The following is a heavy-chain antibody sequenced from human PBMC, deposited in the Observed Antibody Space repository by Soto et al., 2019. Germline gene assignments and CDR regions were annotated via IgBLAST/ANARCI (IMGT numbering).Heavy chain of an antibody. J-gene: IGHJ4*02. D-gene: IGHD2-2*02. Sequence: EVQLVQSGAEVKKTGESLKISCQGSGYSFTTYWIGWVRQMPGKGLEWMGLIYPGDSDTRYSPSFQGQVTISADKSISTAYLQWSSLKASDTAIYYCATGGYCSDTTCYNFFDYWGQGTLVTVSS. CDR2: IYPGDSDT. V-gene: IGHV5-51*01. CDR1: GYSFTTYW. CDR3: ATGGYCSDTTCYNFFDY.